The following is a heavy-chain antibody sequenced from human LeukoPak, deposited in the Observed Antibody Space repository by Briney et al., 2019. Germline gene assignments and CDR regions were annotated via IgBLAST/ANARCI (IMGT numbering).Heavy chain of an antibody. CDR3: ARGPVGATTPDC. V-gene: IGHV3-48*03. Sequence: GGSLRPSCAASGFTFCSYEMNWVRQAPGEGLEWVSYISSSGSIIYYADFVKGRFTISRDNAKNSLYLQMNSLRAEDTAVYYCARGPVGATTPDCWGQGALVTVSS. CDR2: ISSSGSII. D-gene: IGHD1-26*01. CDR1: GFTFCSYE. J-gene: IGHJ4*02.